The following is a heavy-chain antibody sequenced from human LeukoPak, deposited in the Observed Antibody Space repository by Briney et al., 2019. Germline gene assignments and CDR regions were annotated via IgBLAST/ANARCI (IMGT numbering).Heavy chain of an antibody. CDR2: IYYSGST. J-gene: IGHJ6*03. Sequence: SETLSLTCTVSGGSISSYYWSWIRQPPGKGLEWIGYIYYSGSTNYNPSLRSRVTISVDTSKNQFSLKLSSVTAADTAVYYCAREMTTVTTLPYYYYMDVWGKGTTVTVSS. D-gene: IGHD4-17*01. V-gene: IGHV4-59*12. CDR3: AREMTTVTTLPYYYYMDV. CDR1: GGSISSYY.